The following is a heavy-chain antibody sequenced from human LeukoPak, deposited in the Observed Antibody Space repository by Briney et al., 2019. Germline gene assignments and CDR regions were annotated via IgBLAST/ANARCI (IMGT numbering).Heavy chain of an antibody. V-gene: IGHV3-30*03. Sequence: GSLRLSCAASGLPFSSYGMHWVRQAPGKGLEWVAVISYDGSNKYYADSVKGRFTISRDNSKNTLYLQMNSLRAEDTAVYYCARGQTPSDYSSFDYWGQGTLVTVSS. CDR3: ARGQTPSDYSSFDY. CDR2: ISYDGSNK. CDR1: GLPFSSYG. J-gene: IGHJ4*02. D-gene: IGHD4-17*01.